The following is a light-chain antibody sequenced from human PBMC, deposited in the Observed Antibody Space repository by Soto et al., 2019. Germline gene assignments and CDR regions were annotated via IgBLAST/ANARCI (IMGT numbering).Light chain of an antibody. Sequence: DIHVTQSPSSVSASVGDRVTITCRASQAITSWLAWYQQKPGRAPKLLIYSASSLQSGAPSRFTGSGSGTDFTLTITSLQPDDAAVYYCQQRNIWPPVTFGQGTRLEIK. J-gene: IGKJ5*01. CDR3: QQRNIWPPVT. CDR2: SAS. CDR1: QAITSW. V-gene: IGKV1-12*01.